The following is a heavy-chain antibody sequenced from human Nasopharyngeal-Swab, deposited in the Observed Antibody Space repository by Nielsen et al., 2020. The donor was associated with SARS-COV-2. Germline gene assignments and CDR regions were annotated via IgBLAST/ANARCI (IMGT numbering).Heavy chain of an antibody. V-gene: IGHV3-21*01. CDR3: ARDGLDYDFWSAYFMDV. CDR2: ISSSSSYI. J-gene: IGHJ6*02. Sequence: SCAASGFTFNNYNFNWVRQAPGKGLEWVSSISSSSSYIYYADSVKGRFTISRDNAKNSLSLQMNSLRAEDTAVYYCARDGLDYDFWSAYFMDVWGQGTTVTVSS. CDR1: GFTFNNYN. D-gene: IGHD3-3*01.